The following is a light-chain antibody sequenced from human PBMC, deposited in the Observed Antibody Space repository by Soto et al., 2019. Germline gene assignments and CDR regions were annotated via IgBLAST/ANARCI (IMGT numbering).Light chain of an antibody. J-gene: IGLJ2*01. CDR1: SGSITNNY. V-gene: IGLV6-57*04. Sequence: FMLTQPHSVSESPGKTLSISCTRSSGSITNNYVQWYQQRPGSAPTTVIYKNNQRLSGDPDRFSVSTDGSSNSSSLTIAGLQSEDEADYYCQAYDSGFVVFGGGTQLTVL. CDR2: KNN. CDR3: QAYDSGFVV.